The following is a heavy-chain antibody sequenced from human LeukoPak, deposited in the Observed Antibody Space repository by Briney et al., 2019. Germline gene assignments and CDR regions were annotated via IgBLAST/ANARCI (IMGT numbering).Heavy chain of an antibody. Sequence: RASVKVSCKASGGTFSSYAISWVRQAPGQGLEWMGGIIPIFGTANYAQKFQGRVTITADKSTSTAYMELSSLRSEDTAVYYCARDESDSSGYPHSNWFDPWGQGTLVTVSS. CDR2: IIPIFGTA. J-gene: IGHJ5*02. V-gene: IGHV1-69*06. CDR1: GGTFSSYA. CDR3: ARDESDSSGYPHSNWFDP. D-gene: IGHD3-22*01.